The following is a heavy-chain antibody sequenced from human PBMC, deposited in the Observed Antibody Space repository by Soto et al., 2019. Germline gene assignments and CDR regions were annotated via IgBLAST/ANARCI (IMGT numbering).Heavy chain of an antibody. J-gene: IGHJ4*02. CDR2: IYYSGST. Sequence: SETLSLTCTVSGGSISSSSYYWAWIRQPPGKGLEWIGSIYYSGSTYYNPSLKSRVTILRDTSKNQFSLKLSSVTAADTAVYYCARRTNYYDKTGYFYWGQGTQVTVAS. V-gene: IGHV4-39*01. D-gene: IGHD3-22*01. CDR3: ARRTNYYDKTGYFY. CDR1: GGSISSSSYY.